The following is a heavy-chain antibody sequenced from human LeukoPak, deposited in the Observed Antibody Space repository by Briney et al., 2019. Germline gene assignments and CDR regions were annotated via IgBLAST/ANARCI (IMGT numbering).Heavy chain of an antibody. CDR1: GFTFSNYG. V-gene: IGHV3-23*01. CDR2: ISGDSRAI. D-gene: IGHD4/OR15-4a*01. CDR3: AKRLGAPRAFDY. Sequence: PGGSLRLSCVASGFTFSNYGMSWVRQAPGKGLEWVSGISGDSRAIDYAAPVKGRFTISRDNSRNTLYVQMNSLRADDTAVYFCAKRLGAPRAFDYWGQGTLVTVSS. J-gene: IGHJ4*02.